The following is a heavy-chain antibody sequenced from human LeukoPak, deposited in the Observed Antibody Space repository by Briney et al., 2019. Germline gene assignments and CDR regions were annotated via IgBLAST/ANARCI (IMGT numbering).Heavy chain of an antibody. V-gene: IGHV3-74*01. CDR2: INSDGSST. CDR1: GFTFSSYW. Sequence: GGSLRLSCAASGFTFSSYWMSWVRQAPGKGLVWVSRINSDGSSTSYADSVKGRFTISRDNAKNTLYLQMNSLRAEDTAVYYCARELRFLELWENWFDPWGQGTLVTVSS. D-gene: IGHD3-3*01. J-gene: IGHJ5*02. CDR3: ARELRFLELWENWFDP.